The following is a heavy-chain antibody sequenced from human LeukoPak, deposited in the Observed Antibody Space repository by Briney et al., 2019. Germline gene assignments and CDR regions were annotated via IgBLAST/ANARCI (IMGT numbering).Heavy chain of an antibody. CDR1: GLSFSNYA. CDR2: ISGTGGTT. Sequence: PGGSLRLSCEVSGLSFSNYAMSWVRQAPGKGLEWVSIISGTGGTTYYADSVKGRFTISRDNSKNTLYLQMSSLRDADTALYYCANWREGARPGFDYWGQGALVTVSS. J-gene: IGHJ4*02. V-gene: IGHV3-23*01. D-gene: IGHD1-26*01. CDR3: ANWREGARPGFDY.